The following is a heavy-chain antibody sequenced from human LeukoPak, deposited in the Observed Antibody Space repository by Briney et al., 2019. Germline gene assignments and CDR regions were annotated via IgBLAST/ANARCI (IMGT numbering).Heavy chain of an antibody. D-gene: IGHD3-10*01. CDR1: GFTFSNYW. CDR3: ARDDLYYGSGSYYKMGFDY. Sequence: PGGSLRLSCAASGFTFSNYWMDWVRQAPGKGLEWVAVISYDGSNKYYADSVKGRFTISRDNSKNTLYLQMNSLRAEDTAVYYCARDDLYYGSGSYYKMGFDYWGQGTLVTVSS. CDR2: ISYDGSNK. V-gene: IGHV3-30-3*01. J-gene: IGHJ4*02.